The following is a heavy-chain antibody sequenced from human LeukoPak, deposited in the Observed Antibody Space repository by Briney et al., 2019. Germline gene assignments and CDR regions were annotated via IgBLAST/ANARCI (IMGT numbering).Heavy chain of an antibody. J-gene: IGHJ4*02. CDR3: ARATDYGGNSFDY. D-gene: IGHD4-23*01. V-gene: IGHV4-30-2*01. CDR2: IYHSGST. Sequence: KSSETLSLTCTVSGGSISSGGYYWSWIRQPPGKGLEWIGYIYHSGSTYYNPSLKSRVTISVDRSKNQFSLKLSSVTAADTAVYYCARATDYGGNSFDYWGQGTLVTVSS. CDR1: GGSISSGGYY.